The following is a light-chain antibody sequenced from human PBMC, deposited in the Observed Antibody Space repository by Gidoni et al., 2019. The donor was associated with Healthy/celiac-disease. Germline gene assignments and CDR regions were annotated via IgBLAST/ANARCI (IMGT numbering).Light chain of an antibody. Sequence: EIVLTQSPGTLSLSPGERATLSCSASQSVSSSYLAWYQQKPGQAPRLLIYCASTRATGIPDRFSGSGFWTDFTLTITRLEPEDFAVYSCQQYTSIPHTFXQXTKVXVK. CDR1: QSVSSSY. CDR2: CAS. CDR3: QQYTSIPHT. J-gene: IGKJ2*01. V-gene: IGKV3-20*01.